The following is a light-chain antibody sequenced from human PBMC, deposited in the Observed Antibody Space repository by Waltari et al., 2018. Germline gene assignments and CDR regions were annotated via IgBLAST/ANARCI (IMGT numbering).Light chain of an antibody. CDR2: EVT. J-gene: IGLJ2*01. Sequence: QSALTQPPSASGSPGQSVTISCPGTSSDVGGFNYVSWYQQHPGNAPKLLIFEVTKRPSGVPDRFSGSKSGNTASLTVSGLQSEDEADYYCSSYGGNNNILFGGGTKLSVL. CDR1: SSDVGGFNY. V-gene: IGLV2-8*01. CDR3: SSYGGNNNIL.